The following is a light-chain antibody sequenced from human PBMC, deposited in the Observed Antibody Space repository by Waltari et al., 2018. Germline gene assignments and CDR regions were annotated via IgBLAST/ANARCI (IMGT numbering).Light chain of an antibody. J-gene: IGKJ1*01. CDR3: QKYDRLPAT. CDR2: GAS. Sequence: EIVLTQSPGTLSLSPGERGTLSCTASQSVRSFLAWYQQKPGQAPRLLIYGASTRATGIPDRFSGSGSGTDFSLTISRLEPEDFAVYYCQKYDRLPATFGQGTKVEIK. CDR1: QSVRSF. V-gene: IGKV3-20*01.